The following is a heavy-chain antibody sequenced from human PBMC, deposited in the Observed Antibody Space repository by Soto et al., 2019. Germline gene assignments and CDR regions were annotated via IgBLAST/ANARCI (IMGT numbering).Heavy chain of an antibody. CDR1: GFTFDDYA. CDR2: ISWNSGTI. V-gene: IGHV3-9*01. Sequence: EVQLVESGGGLVQPGRSLRLSCAASGFTFDDYAMHWVRQAPGKGLEWVSGISWNSGTIGHAGSVKGRFTISRDNAKNSLYLQMTSLRPEDTALYYCGRAIHLWHYYFAYWGQGTLVTVSS. J-gene: IGHJ4*02. D-gene: IGHD5-18*01. CDR3: GRAIHLWHYYFAY.